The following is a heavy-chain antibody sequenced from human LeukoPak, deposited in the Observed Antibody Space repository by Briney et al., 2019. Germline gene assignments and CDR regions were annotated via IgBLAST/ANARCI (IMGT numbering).Heavy chain of an antibody. D-gene: IGHD3-3*01. CDR2: IIPIFGTA. Sequence: SVRVSCKASGGTFSSYAISWVRQAPGQGLEWMGGIIPIFGTANYAQKFQGRVTITADESTSTAYMELSSLRSEDTAVYYCARCDFWSGFEFDGMDVWGQGTTVTVSS. J-gene: IGHJ6*02. V-gene: IGHV1-69*13. CDR1: GGTFSSYA. CDR3: ARCDFWSGFEFDGMDV.